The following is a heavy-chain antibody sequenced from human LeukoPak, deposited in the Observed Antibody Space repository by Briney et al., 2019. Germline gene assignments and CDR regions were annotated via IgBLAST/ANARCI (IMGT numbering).Heavy chain of an antibody. V-gene: IGHV4-39*07. D-gene: IGHD3-22*01. Sequence: SETLSLTCTVSGGSISSSSYYWGWIRQPPGKGLEWIGEIYHSGSTNYSPSLKSRVTISVDKSKNQFSLKLSSVTAADTAVYYCARVGFSSDSSGYPHIDYWGQGTLVTVSS. CDR1: GGSISSSSYY. CDR3: ARVGFSSDSSGYPHIDY. J-gene: IGHJ4*02. CDR2: IYHSGST.